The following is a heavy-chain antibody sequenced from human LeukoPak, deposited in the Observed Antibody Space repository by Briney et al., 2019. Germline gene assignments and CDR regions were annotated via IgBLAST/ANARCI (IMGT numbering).Heavy chain of an antibody. CDR1: GYTFTSYY. D-gene: IGHD1-26*01. CDR2: INPSGGST. Sequence: ASVKVSCKASGYTFTSYYMHWVRQAPGQGLEWMGIINPSGGSTSYAQKFQGRVTITADKSTSTAYMELSSLRSEDTAVYYCARDGIVGATTHYYGMDVWGQGTTVTVSS. CDR3: ARDGIVGATTHYYGMDV. J-gene: IGHJ6*02. V-gene: IGHV1-46*01.